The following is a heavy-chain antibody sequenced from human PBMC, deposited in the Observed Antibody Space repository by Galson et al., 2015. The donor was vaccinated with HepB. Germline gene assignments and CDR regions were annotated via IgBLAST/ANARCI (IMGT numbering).Heavy chain of an antibody. J-gene: IGHJ2*01. Sequence: SLRLSCAASGFTFSSYSMNWVRQAPGKGLEWVSSISSSSSYIYYADSVKGRFTISRDNAKNSLYLQMNCLRAEDTAVYYCARERSGSYTYFDLWGRGTLVTVSS. CDR3: ARERSGSYTYFDL. CDR2: ISSSSSYI. V-gene: IGHV3-21*01. CDR1: GFTFSSYS. D-gene: IGHD1-26*01.